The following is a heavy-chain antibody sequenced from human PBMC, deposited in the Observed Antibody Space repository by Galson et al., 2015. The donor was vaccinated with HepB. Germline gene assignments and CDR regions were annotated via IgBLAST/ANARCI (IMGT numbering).Heavy chain of an antibody. V-gene: IGHV3-66*01. CDR2: IYSGGTT. Sequence: SLRLSCAASGFTFSNYAMHWVRQTPGKGLEWVSVIYSGGTTYYAGSVKGRFTVSRDNSNNTVYLQMNSLRADDTAVYYCARARTSYYYGSGSNWFDPWGRGSLVTVSS. CDR3: ARARTSYYYGSGSNWFDP. J-gene: IGHJ5*02. D-gene: IGHD3-10*01. CDR1: GFTFSNYA.